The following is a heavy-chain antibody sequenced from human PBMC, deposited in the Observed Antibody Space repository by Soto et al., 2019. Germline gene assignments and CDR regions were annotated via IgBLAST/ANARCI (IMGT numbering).Heavy chain of an antibody. J-gene: IGHJ4*02. CDR3: ARARGSYWGGNFDS. CDR1: GGSISNYY. CDR2: IYYSGTT. D-gene: IGHD1-26*01. Sequence: SETLSLTCTVSGGSISNYYWSWIRQPPGKGLEWIGYIYYSGTTNYNPSLKSRVTISVDTSKNQFSLKLSSVTAADTAVYYCARARGSYWGGNFDSWGQGTLVTVSS. V-gene: IGHV4-59*01.